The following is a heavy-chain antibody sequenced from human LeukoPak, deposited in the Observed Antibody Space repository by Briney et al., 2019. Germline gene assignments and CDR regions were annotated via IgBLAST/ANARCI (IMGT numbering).Heavy chain of an antibody. CDR3: ARTYYDFWSGYYSENWFDP. D-gene: IGHD3-3*01. CDR1: GGSLSSSSDY. Sequence: PSETLSLTCTVSGGSLSSSSDYWGWIRQPPGKGLEWIGRIYYSGSTYYNPSLKSRVTISVDTSKNQFSLKLSSVTAADTAVYYCARTYYDFWSGYYSENWFDPWGQGTLVTVSS. CDR2: IYYSGST. J-gene: IGHJ5*02. V-gene: IGHV4-39*01.